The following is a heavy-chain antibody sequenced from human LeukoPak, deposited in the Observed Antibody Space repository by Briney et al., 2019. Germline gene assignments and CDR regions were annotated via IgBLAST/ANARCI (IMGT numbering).Heavy chain of an antibody. CDR3: ARDYYGSGSFDY. CDR2: IKQDGSEK. D-gene: IGHD3-10*01. V-gene: IGHV3-7*01. Sequence: GGSLRLSCAASGFTFSRNSMNWVRQAPGKGLEWVANIKQDGSEKYYVDSVKGRFTISRDNAKNSLYLQMNSLRAEDTAVYYCARDYYGSGSFDYWGQGTLVTVSS. CDR1: GFTFSRNS. J-gene: IGHJ4*02.